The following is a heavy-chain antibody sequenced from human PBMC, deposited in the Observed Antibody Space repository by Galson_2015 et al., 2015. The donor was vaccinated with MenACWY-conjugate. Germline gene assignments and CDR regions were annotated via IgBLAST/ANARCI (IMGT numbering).Heavy chain of an antibody. J-gene: IGHJ4*02. CDR3: AKDLRTIFQLVFDV. CDR1: GFTFTKYA. D-gene: IGHD2-15*01. Sequence: SLRLSCAASGFTFTKYAMHWVRQAPGKGLEWVSTISGSGRSTYFADSVKGRFTISRDNSKNTLYLQMNSLRAEDTAIYYCAKDLRTIFQLVFDVWGQGTLVTVSS. CDR2: ISGSGRST. V-gene: IGHV3-23*01.